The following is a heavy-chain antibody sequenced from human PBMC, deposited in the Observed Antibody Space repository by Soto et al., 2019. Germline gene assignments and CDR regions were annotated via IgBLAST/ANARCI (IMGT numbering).Heavy chain of an antibody. J-gene: IGHJ4*02. CDR3: ARDMGAYCGGDCPQYYFEY. V-gene: IGHV1-3*01. D-gene: IGHD2-21*02. Sequence: ASVKVSCKASGHNFTSDYVHWVRQAPGQGLDWMGWINAGNGNTKYSQKFQGRVTITRDTSASTAYMELSSLRSEDTAVYYCARDMGAYCGGDCPQYYFEYWGQGTLVTVSS. CDR2: INAGNGNT. CDR1: GHNFTSDY.